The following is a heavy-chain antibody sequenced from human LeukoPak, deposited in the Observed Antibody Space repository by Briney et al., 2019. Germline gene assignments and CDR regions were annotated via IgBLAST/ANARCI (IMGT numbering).Heavy chain of an antibody. V-gene: IGHV3-30*14. Sequence: GGSLRLSCVASGFTFTDYIMHWVRQAPGKGLEWVTVISYDGTIEYYADSVKGRFTISRDNSRTTLYLQMSSLRAEDTAIYYCVGDQVDDTGYLRWGQGTRVTVSA. CDR1: GFTFTDYI. CDR2: ISYDGTIE. J-gene: IGHJ4*02. CDR3: VGDQVDDTGYLR. D-gene: IGHD3-9*01.